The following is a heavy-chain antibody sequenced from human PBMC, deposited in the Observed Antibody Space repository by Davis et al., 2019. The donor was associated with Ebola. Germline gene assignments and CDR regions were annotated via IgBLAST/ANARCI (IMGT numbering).Heavy chain of an antibody. CDR1: GFTFSSYA. Sequence: GGSLRLSCAASGFTFSSYAMHWVRQAPGKGLEWVAVISYDGSNKYYADSVKGRFTISRDNSKNTLYLQMNSLRAEDTAVYYCAREDGSGWDPLYGMDVWGQGTTVTVSS. D-gene: IGHD6-19*01. CDR3: AREDGSGWDPLYGMDV. CDR2: ISYDGSNK. V-gene: IGHV3-30-3*01. J-gene: IGHJ6*02.